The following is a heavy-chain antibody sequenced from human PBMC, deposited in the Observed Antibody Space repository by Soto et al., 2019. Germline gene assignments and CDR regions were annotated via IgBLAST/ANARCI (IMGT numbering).Heavy chain of an antibody. CDR1: GYTFTSYG. V-gene: IGHV1-18*01. D-gene: IGHD3-10*01. J-gene: IGHJ5*02. CDR3: ERDADYYYGSGSDHGFIP. Sequence: QVQLVQSGAEVKKPGASVKVSYKASGYTFTSYGISWVRQAPGQGLEWMGWISAYNGNTKYAQKRQGSVTMTTDKSTTTYYMELRRRRADATDVYDGERDADYYYGSGSDHGFIPWGQGALVTVSS. CDR2: ISAYNGNT.